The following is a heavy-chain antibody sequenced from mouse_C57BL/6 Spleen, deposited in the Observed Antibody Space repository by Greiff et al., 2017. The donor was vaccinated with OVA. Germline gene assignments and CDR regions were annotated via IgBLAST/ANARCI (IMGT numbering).Heavy chain of an antibody. V-gene: IGHV5-17*01. D-gene: IGHD2-3*01. CDR1: GFTFSDYG. CDR2: ISSGSSTI. Sequence: EVHLVESGGGLVKPGGSLKLSCAASGFTFSDYGMHWVRQAPEKGLEWVAYISSGSSTIYYADTVKGRFTISRDNAKNTLFLQMTSLRSEDTAMYYCAYGWLSFADWGQGTLVTVSA. J-gene: IGHJ3*01. CDR3: AYGWLSFAD.